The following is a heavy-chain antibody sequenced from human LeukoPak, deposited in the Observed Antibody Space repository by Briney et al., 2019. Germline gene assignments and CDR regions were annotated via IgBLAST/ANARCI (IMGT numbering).Heavy chain of an antibody. CDR1: GFTFSSYS. J-gene: IGHJ4*02. CDR3: ARDHMGYDY. Sequence: AGGSLRLSCAASGFTFSSYSMNWVRQATGKGLEWVSYISSGGSTTYYAGSVKGRFTVSRDNAKNSLYLQMNSLRAEDTAVYYCARDHMGYDYWGQGTLVTVSS. CDR2: ISSGGSTT. V-gene: IGHV3-48*04. D-gene: IGHD1-26*01.